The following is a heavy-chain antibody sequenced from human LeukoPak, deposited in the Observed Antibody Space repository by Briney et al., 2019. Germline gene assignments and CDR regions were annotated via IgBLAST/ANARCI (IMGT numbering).Heavy chain of an antibody. Sequence: PGGSLRLSCAASALTFSDYYMHWIRQAPGKGLEWVSYISAGSNYIDYIGSVKGRFTISRDNAKNSAYLQMNSLRAEDTAVYYCAAAGAAGDQPHFWGQGSLVTVSS. D-gene: IGHD6-13*01. CDR3: AAAGAAGDQPHF. J-gene: IGHJ4*02. CDR1: ALTFSDYY. CDR2: ISAGSNYI. V-gene: IGHV3-11*03.